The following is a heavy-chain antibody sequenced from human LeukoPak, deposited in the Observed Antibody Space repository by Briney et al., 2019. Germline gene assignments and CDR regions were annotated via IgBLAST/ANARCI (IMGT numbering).Heavy chain of an antibody. V-gene: IGHV4-59*01. CDR2: VSYRGHT. J-gene: IGHJ3*02. CDR3: ARNRYDILTGYYRDAFDI. Sequence: SETLSLTCSVSGGSISPYYWSWIRQPPGKGLEWIGYVSYRGHTNYNPSLESRVTISLDTSKNQFSVKLNSVTAADTGVYYCARNRYDILTGYYRDAFDIWGQGTMVTVSS. CDR1: GGSISPYY. D-gene: IGHD3-9*01.